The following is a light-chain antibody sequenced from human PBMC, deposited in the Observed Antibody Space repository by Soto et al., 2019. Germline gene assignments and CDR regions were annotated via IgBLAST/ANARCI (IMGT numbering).Light chain of an antibody. J-gene: IGLJ2*01. V-gene: IGLV2-18*02. CDR1: SSDVGSYNR. CDR2: EVS. Sequence: QSALTQPPSVSGSPGQSVTISCTGTSSDVGSYNRVSWYQQPPGTAPKLMIYEVSNRPSGVPDRFSGTKSDNTASLTISGLQAEDEADYYCSSYTSSSIWLFGGGTKLTVL. CDR3: SSYTSSSIWL.